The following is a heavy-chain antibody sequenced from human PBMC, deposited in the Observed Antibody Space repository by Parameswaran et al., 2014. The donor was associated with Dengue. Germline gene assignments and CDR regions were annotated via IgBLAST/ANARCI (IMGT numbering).Heavy chain of an antibody. D-gene: IGHD3-16*02. J-gene: IGHJ4*02. CDR2: INSYNGDT. Sequence: WVRQAPGQRLEWMGWINSYNGDTKYAPKFQDRVTMTTDTSTTTTYMELRTLKSDDTAVYFCARGLGTTFGGVIGEIFDHWGQGNPGHRLL. CDR3: ARGLGTTFGGVIGEIFDH. V-gene: IGHV1-18*01.